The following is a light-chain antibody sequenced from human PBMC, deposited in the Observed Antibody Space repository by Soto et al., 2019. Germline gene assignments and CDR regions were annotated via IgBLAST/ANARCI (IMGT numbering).Light chain of an antibody. Sequence: EIALTQSPGTLSLSPGERATLSCRASQSVSSSYLAWYQQKPGQAPRLLIYGASSRATGIPDRFNGSGSGTDFTLTISRLEPEDFAVYYCQQYGSSPGTFGQGTKV. CDR2: GAS. CDR1: QSVSSSY. CDR3: QQYGSSPGT. J-gene: IGKJ1*01. V-gene: IGKV3-20*01.